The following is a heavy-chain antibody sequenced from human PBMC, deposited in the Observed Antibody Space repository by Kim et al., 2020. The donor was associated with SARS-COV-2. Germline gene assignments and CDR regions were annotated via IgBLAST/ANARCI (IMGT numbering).Heavy chain of an antibody. Sequence: ASVKVSCKTSGHFFTRDSIHWVRQAPGQGLEWMGGIDCGNGNTIYSQKFQGRVTFTTDTSASTAYMELSFLRSEDSAVYYCLGGFSFDYWGQGTPLSGSS. CDR1: GHFFTRDS. J-gene: IGHJ4*02. D-gene: IGHD2-15*01. V-gene: IGHV1-3*01. CDR2: IDCGNGNT. CDR3: LGGFSFDY.